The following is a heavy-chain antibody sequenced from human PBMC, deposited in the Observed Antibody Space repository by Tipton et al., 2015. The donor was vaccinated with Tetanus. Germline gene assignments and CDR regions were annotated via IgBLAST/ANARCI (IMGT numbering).Heavy chain of an antibody. J-gene: IGHJ4*02. V-gene: IGHV4-59*04. Sequence: TLSLTCTVSGGSMNSYYWSWIRQPPGKGLEWIGYIYYTGSTSYSPSLKSRVTMSVDTSRNQFSLNLTSVTAADTAVYYCARHLTYTYTSRYFDYWGLGTLVTVSS. CDR1: GGSMNSYY. CDR2: IYYTGST. D-gene: IGHD5-18*01. CDR3: ARHLTYTYTSRYFDY.